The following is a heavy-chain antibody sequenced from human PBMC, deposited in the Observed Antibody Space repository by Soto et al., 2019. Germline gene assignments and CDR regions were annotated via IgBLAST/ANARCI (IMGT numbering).Heavy chain of an antibody. D-gene: IGHD2-21*02. Sequence: SETLSLTCIVSGESISSSSYYWGWIRQPPGKGLEWIGSIYYSGRTYYNPSFESRVTISIDTSKNQFSLKLSSVTATDTAVYYCARQRTTVVTQAYFDHWGQGALVTVSS. CDR1: GESISSSSYY. J-gene: IGHJ4*02. V-gene: IGHV4-39*01. CDR2: IYYSGRT. CDR3: ARQRTTVVTQAYFDH.